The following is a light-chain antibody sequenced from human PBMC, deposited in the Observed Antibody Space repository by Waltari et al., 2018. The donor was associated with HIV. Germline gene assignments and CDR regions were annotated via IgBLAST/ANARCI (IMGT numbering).Light chain of an antibody. CDR1: SPNLGSNY. V-gene: IGLV1-47*01. CDR3: AAWDASLSAWV. J-gene: IGLJ3*02. CDR2: MNK. Sequence: QSVLTQPPSASGTPGRRVTISCSGSSPNLGSNYVYCYQHLPGTAPKLLIYMNKQRPSGVPDRFSGSKSGTSASLAISGLRSEDEADYYCAAWDASLSAWVFGGGTKLTVL.